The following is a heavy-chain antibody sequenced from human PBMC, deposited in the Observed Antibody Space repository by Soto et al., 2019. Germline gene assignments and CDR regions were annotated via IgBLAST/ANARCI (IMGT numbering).Heavy chain of an antibody. D-gene: IGHD1-26*01. J-gene: IGHJ6*02. Sequence: EVQLVESGGGLVQPGGSLRLSCAASGFTFSIYWMHWVRQAPGKGPVWVSRIDNAGSSARYADSVKGRFTISRDHAKNTVYLQMNSLRAEDTAVYYCTRVGGSESGMDVWGQGTTVTVSS. CDR3: TRVGGSESGMDV. CDR2: IDNAGSSA. CDR1: GFTFSIYW. V-gene: IGHV3-74*01.